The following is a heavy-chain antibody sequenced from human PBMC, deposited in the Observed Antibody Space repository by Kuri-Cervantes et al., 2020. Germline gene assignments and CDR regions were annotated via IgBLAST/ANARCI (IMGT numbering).Heavy chain of an antibody. D-gene: IGHD6-19*01. V-gene: IGHV1-69*05. J-gene: IGHJ4*02. CDR1: GDTFNSYA. Sequence: SVKVSCKASGDTFNSYAIGWVRQAPGQGLEWVGGIIAISGTPNYAQKFQGRVTIYMDNSASTVYMELSSLRSEDTAVYYRARDGGSGFGYYFDYWGQGTLVTVSS. CDR3: ARDGGSGFGYYFDY. CDR2: IIAISGTP.